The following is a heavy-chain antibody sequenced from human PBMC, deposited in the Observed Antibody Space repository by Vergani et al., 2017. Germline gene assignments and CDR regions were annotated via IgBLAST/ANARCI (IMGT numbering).Heavy chain of an antibody. CDR3: TARGYSSSWYVY. J-gene: IGHJ4*02. CDR1: GGPISSSSYY. CDR2: IYYSGSN. Sequence: QLQLQESGPGLVKPAETLSLTCTVSGGPISSSSYYWGWIRQPPGKGLEWIGSIYYSGSNYYNPSFKSRVTISVDTSKKQFSLKLSSVTAADAAVYYCTARGYSSSWYVYWGQGTLVTVSS. V-gene: IGHV4-39*01. D-gene: IGHD6-13*01.